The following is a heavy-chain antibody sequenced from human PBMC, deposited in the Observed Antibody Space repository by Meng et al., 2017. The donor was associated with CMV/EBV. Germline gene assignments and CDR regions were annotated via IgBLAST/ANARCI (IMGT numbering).Heavy chain of an antibody. CDR2: ISRTSSYI. CDR1: GFTFSTYT. V-gene: IGHV3-21*01. CDR3: ARFGDSGGPLGY. D-gene: IGHD3-16*01. J-gene: IGHJ4*02. Sequence: GESLKISCAASGFTFSTYTMTWVRQAPGKGLEWVSSISRTSSYIYYSDLVKGRFTISRDNAENSLYLQMNGLRGEDTAVYFCARFGDSGGPLGYWGQGTLVTVSS.